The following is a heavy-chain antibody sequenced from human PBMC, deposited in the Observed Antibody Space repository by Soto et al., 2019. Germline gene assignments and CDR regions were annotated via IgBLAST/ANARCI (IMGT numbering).Heavy chain of an antibody. V-gene: IGHV3-23*01. J-gene: IGHJ3*02. D-gene: IGHD3-9*01. Sequence: EVQLLESGGGLVQPGGSLRLSCAASGFTFSSYAMSWVRQAPGKGLEWVSAISGSGGSTYYADSVKGRFTISRDNSKNPLYLKRNSLGAEATAVYYGAKDRHRFFDCSPPDAFDIWGQGTMVTVSS. CDR2: ISGSGGST. CDR1: GFTFSSYA. CDR3: AKDRHRFFDCSPPDAFDI.